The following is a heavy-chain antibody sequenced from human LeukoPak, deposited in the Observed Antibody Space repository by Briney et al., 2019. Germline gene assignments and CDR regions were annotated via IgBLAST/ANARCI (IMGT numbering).Heavy chain of an antibody. V-gene: IGHV1-46*01. CDR1: GYTFTSYY. CDR3: ARDLSRGGSGSYGGVDY. J-gene: IGHJ4*02. Sequence: ASVKVSCKASGYTFTSYYMHWVRQAPGQGLEWVGIINPSGGSTSYAQKFQGRVTMTRDTSTSTVYMELSSLRSEDTAVYYCARDLSRGGSGSYGGVDYWGQGTLVTVSS. CDR2: INPSGGST. D-gene: IGHD3-10*01.